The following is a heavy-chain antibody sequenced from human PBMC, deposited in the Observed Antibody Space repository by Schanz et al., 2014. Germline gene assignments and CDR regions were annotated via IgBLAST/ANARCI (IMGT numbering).Heavy chain of an antibody. Sequence: QVQLVESGGGVVQPGRSLRLSCAASGFTFSDYYMTWVRQAPGKGLEWVSNISPTGSSTYYAESVKGRFTISRDNAKNTFYLHMNSLRNEDTAVYFCAKDRGDGYSNGIFQYWGLGTLVTVSS. CDR1: GFTFSDYY. D-gene: IGHD5-18*01. CDR2: ISPTGSST. V-gene: IGHV3-11*04. CDR3: AKDRGDGYSNGIFQY. J-gene: IGHJ4*02.